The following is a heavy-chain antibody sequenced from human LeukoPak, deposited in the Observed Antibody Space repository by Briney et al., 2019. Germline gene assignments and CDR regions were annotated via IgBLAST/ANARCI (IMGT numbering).Heavy chain of an antibody. CDR1: GGSISSYY. V-gene: IGHV4-4*07. Sequence: LETLSLTCTVSGGSISSYYWSWIRQPAGKGLEWIGRILTSGRINYNPSLKSRVTMSVDTSKNQFSLKLSSVTAADTAVYYCARERAGGYYNTDYWYFDLWGRGTLVTVSS. CDR3: ARERAGGYYNTDYWYFDL. D-gene: IGHD3-22*01. J-gene: IGHJ2*01. CDR2: ILTSGRI.